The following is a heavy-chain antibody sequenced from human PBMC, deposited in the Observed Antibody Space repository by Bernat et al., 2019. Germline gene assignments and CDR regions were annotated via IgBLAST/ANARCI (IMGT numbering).Heavy chain of an antibody. Sequence: EVQLVESGGGLVQPGGSLRLSCRVSGLSVSNNYLAWVRQAPGKGLEWVSGLFSGGTKSYGDSVRGRFSISRDNTQNTVYLQMNDLRTGDTAVYYCATPSLWGPGTRVTVSS. J-gene: IGHJ4*02. CDR1: GLSVSNNY. CDR3: ATPSL. V-gene: IGHV3-66*01. CDR2: LFSGGTK.